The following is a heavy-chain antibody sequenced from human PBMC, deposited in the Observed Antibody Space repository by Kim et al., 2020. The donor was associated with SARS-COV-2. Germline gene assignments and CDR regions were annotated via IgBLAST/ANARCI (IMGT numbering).Heavy chain of an antibody. J-gene: IGHJ4*02. Sequence: GTTDYAAPVKGRFTISRDDSKNTLYLQMNSLKTEDTAVYYCTAQYYYDSNWGQGTLVTVSS. CDR2: GTT. D-gene: IGHD3-22*01. CDR3: TAQYYYDSN. V-gene: IGHV3-15*01.